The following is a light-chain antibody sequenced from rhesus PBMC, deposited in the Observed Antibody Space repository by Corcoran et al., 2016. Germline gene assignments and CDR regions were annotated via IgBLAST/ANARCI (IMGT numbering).Light chain of an antibody. CDR2: GAS. CDR3: LQTSDWPLS. Sequence: EIVMTQSPATLALSPGERATLSCRASQSITTYLAWYQQKPGKAPRLLIYGASIRATGIPDRFSGSGSGTEFTLIISSLEPEDVGIYFCLQTSDWPLSFGGGTKVEI. CDR1: QSITTY. V-gene: IGKV3-24*03. J-gene: IGKJ4*01.